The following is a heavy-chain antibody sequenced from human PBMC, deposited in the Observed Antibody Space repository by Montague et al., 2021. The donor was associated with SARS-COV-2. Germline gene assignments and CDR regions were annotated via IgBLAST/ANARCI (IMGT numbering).Heavy chain of an antibody. Sequence: SETLSLTCTVSGGSISSSSYYWGWIRQPPGKGLEWIGSIYYSGSTYYNPSLKSRVTISVDTSKNQFSLKLSSVTAADTAVYYCAGRGVRYSSSWYSYWFDSWGQGTLVTVSS. CDR1: GGSISSSSYY. V-gene: IGHV4-39*01. CDR3: AGRGVRYSSSWYSYWFDS. J-gene: IGHJ5*01. CDR2: IYYSGST. D-gene: IGHD6-13*01.